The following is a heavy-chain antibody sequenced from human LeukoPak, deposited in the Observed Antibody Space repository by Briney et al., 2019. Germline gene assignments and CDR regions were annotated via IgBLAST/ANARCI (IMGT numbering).Heavy chain of an antibody. D-gene: IGHD3-10*01. Sequence: PGRSLRLSCAASGFTFSSYGMHWVRKAPGKGLEWVAVIWYDGKEIHYVDSVKGRFTISRDNFKNTLYLQMNSLRAEDTAVYYCAKDYVLLPIEYYFDYWGQGTLVTVSS. J-gene: IGHJ4*02. V-gene: IGHV3-33*03. CDR2: IWYDGKEI. CDR1: GFTFSSYG. CDR3: AKDYVLLPIEYYFDY.